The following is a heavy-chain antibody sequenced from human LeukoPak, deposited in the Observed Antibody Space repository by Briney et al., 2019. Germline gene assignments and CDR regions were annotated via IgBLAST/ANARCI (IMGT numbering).Heavy chain of an antibody. V-gene: IGHV5-51*01. CDR2: IYPGDSDT. J-gene: IGHJ4*02. D-gene: IGHD2-21*02. CDR1: GYSFTSYW. CDR3: ARYCGGDCPNAGFDY. Sequence: GESLKISCKGSGYSFTSYWIGWVRQMPGKGLEWMGIIYPGDSDTRYSPSFQGQVTISADKSISTAYLQWSSLKASDTAMYYCARYCGGDCPNAGFDYWGQGTLVTVSS.